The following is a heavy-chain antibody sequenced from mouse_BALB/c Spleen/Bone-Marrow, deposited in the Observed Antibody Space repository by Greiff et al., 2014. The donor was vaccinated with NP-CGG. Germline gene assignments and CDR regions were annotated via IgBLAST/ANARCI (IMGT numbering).Heavy chain of an antibody. J-gene: IGHJ2*01. Sequence: EVQLQQSGPELVKPGASVKISCKASGYTFTDYNMQWVKQSHGQSLEWIGYIYPYNGGTGYNQEFKSKATLTVDNSSSTAYMELRSLTSEDSAVYYCARIYDGYFLFDYWGQGTTLTVSS. V-gene: IGHV1S29*02. D-gene: IGHD2-3*01. CDR1: GYTFTDYN. CDR3: ARIYDGYFLFDY. CDR2: IYPYNGGT.